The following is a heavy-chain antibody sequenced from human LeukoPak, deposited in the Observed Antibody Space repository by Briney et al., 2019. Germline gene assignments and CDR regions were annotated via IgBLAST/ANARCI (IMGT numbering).Heavy chain of an antibody. CDR2: INWNGGST. CDR1: GFTFDDYG. D-gene: IGHD6-19*01. J-gene: IGHJ6*03. Sequence: GGSLRLSCAASGFTFDDYGMSWVRQAPGKGLEWVSGINWNGGSTGYADSVKGRFTISRDNAKNSLYLQMNSLRAEDTALYYCARDRATGIAVAGTQNYYYYYMDVWGKGTTVTASS. CDR3: ARDRATGIAVAGTQNYYYYYMDV. V-gene: IGHV3-20*04.